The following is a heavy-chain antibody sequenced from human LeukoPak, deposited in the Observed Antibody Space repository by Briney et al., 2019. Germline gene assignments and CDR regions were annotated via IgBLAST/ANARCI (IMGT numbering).Heavy chain of an antibody. CDR1: GGSISSSSYY. CDR2: IYYSGST. V-gene: IGHV4-39*01. Sequence: SETLSLTCTVSGGSISSSSYYWGWIRQPPGKGLEWIGSIYYSGSTYYNPSLKSRVTISVDTSKNQFSLKLSSVSAADTAVYYCVRWLQQLGGYYFDYWGQGTLVTVSS. CDR3: VRWLQQLGGYYFDY. D-gene: IGHD5-24*01. J-gene: IGHJ4*02.